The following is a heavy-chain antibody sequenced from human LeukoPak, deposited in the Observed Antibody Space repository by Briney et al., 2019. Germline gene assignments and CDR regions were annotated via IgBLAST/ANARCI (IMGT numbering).Heavy chain of an antibody. J-gene: IGHJ4*01. D-gene: IGHD3-9*01. CDR3: ARYYDILTGYTGYFDY. CDR2: IYYSGST. Sequence: SETLSLTCTVSGGSISSGDYCWSWIRQPPGKGLEWIGSIYYSGSTHYNPSLKSRVTISVDSSKNQFSLKLSSVTAADTAVYYCARYYDILTGYTGYFDYWGQGTLVTVSS. CDR1: GGSISSGDYC. V-gene: IGHV4-30-4*01.